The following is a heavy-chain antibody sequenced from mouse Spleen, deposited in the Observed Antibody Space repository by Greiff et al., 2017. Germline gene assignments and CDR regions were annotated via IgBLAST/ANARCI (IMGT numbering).Heavy chain of an antibody. V-gene: IGHV1-50*01. Sequence: QVQLQQPGAELVKPGASVKLSCKASGYTFTSYWMQWVKQRPGQGLEWIGEIDPSDSYTNYNQKFKGKATLTVDTSSSTAYMQLSSLTSEDSAVYYCARSFITTDYWGQGTTLTVSS. D-gene: IGHD1-1*01. J-gene: IGHJ2*01. CDR1: GYTFTSYW. CDR2: IDPSDSYT. CDR3: ARSFITTDY.